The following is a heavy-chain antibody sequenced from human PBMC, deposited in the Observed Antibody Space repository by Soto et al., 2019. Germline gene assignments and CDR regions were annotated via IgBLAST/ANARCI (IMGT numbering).Heavy chain of an antibody. CDR2: IYCSGST. V-gene: IGHV4-59*01. CDR1: GGSISSYY. CDR3: ARVAGYSSSWYYFDY. J-gene: IGHJ4*02. Sequence: SETLSLTCTVSGGSISSYYWSWIRQPPGKGLAWIGYIYCSGSTNYNPSLKSRVTISVDTSKNQFSLKLSSVTAADTALYYCARVAGYSSSWYYFDYWGQGTLVTVSS. D-gene: IGHD6-13*01.